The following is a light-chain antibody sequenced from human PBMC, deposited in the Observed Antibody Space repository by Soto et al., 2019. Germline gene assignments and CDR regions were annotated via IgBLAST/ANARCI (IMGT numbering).Light chain of an antibody. Sequence: EIVLTQSPATLSLSPGERATLSCRTSQSVSNYLAWYQQKPGQAPRLLIYDASNRATGIPARFSGSGSGTDFTLTISSLESEDFAVYYCQQRSNWPPLTFGGGTKVEIK. V-gene: IGKV3-11*01. CDR2: DAS. CDR1: QSVSNY. J-gene: IGKJ4*01. CDR3: QQRSNWPPLT.